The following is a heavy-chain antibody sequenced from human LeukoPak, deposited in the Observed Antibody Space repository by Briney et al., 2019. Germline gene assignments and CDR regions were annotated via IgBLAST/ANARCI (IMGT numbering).Heavy chain of an antibody. V-gene: IGHV4-39*01. J-gene: IGHJ5*02. CDR3: ARSIVGATGGGWFDP. CDR1: GGSISSSSYY. Sequence: SETLSLTCTVSGGSISSSSYYWGWIRQPPGKGLEWIGSIYYSGSTYYNPSLKSRVTISVDTSKNQFSLKLSSVTAADTAVYYCARSIVGATGGGWFDPRGQGTLVTVSS. D-gene: IGHD1-26*01. CDR2: IYYSGST.